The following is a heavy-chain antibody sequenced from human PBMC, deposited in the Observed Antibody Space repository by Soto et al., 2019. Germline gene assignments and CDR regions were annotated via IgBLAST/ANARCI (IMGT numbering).Heavy chain of an antibody. J-gene: IGHJ4*02. D-gene: IGHD6-19*01. V-gene: IGHV4-31*03. CDR2: IYYSGST. CDR1: GGSISSGGYY. CDR3: ARENGVAGTWDY. Sequence: SETLSLTCTVSGGSISSGGYYWSWIRQHPGKGLEWIGYIYYSGSTYYNPSLKSRVTITVDTSKNQFSLKLSSVTAADTAVYYCARENGVAGTWDYWGQGTLVTVSS.